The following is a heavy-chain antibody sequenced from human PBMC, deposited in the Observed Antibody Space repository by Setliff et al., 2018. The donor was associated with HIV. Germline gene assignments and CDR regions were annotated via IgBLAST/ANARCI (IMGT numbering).Heavy chain of an antibody. CDR1: GFSFRNFV. J-gene: IGHJ4*02. V-gene: IGHV3-21*01. D-gene: IGHD1-26*01. CDR2: ISSSDDDK. Sequence: GGSLRLSCTASGFSFRNFVMTWVRQAPGKGLEWVSSISSSDDDKHYADSLRGRFTVSRDNAKSALYLQMNNLSVDDPAVYYCVRDSAASLWVGASVYYFDFWGQGIQVTVSS. CDR3: VRDSAASLWVGASVYYFDF.